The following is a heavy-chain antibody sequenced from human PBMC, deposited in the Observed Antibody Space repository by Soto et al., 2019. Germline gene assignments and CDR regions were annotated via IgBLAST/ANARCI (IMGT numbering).Heavy chain of an antibody. CDR1: GDTFTDYY. V-gene: IGHV1-46*01. CDR2: VNPSGGHT. J-gene: IGHJ4*02. D-gene: IGHD2-21*02. Sequence: QVQLVQSGAEVKKPGASVKVSCKASGDTFTDYYIHWVRRAPGQGLEWMETVNPSGGHTTYAQHFLGRMTMTRDTSTSTLYMELASLTSEDTAIYFCARGGHVVVVTADLDYWGQGTLVTVSS. CDR3: ARGGHVVVVTADLDY.